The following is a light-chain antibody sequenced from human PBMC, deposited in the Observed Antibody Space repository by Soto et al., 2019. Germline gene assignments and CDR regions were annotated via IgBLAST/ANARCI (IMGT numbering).Light chain of an antibody. Sequence: QSVLTQPPSASGTPGQRVTISCSGSSSNIGSNTLNWYQQLPGTAPKLLIYSNNQRPSGGPGRFSGSKSGTSASLAISGLQSEDGADYYCAAWDDSLYGPVFGGGTKLTVL. CDR1: SSNIGSNT. CDR3: AAWDDSLYGPV. V-gene: IGLV1-44*01. CDR2: SNN. J-gene: IGLJ2*01.